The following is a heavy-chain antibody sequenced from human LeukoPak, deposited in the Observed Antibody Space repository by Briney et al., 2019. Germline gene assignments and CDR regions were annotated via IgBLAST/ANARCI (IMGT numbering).Heavy chain of an antibody. D-gene: IGHD4/OR15-4a*01. CDR3: AAAMVYYFDY. Sequence: PSETLSLTCAVYGGSFSGYYWSWIRQPPGKGLEWIGEINHSGSTNYNPSLKSRVTISVDTSKNQFSLKLSSVTAADTAVYYCAAAMVYYFDYWGQGTRVTVSS. CDR2: INHSGST. J-gene: IGHJ4*02. CDR1: GGSFSGYY. V-gene: IGHV4-34*01.